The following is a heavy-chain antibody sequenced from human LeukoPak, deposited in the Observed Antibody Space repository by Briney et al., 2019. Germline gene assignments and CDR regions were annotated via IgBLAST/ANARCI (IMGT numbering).Heavy chain of an antibody. V-gene: IGHV1-46*01. J-gene: IGHJ3*02. CDR3: ARDGHKYSVSYLDAFDI. D-gene: IGHD1-26*01. Sequence: ASVKVSCKASGYTFTSYSMHWVRQAPGQGLEWMGVINPSGGSTSFAQKFQGRVTMTRDTSTSTVYMELSGLRSEDTAVYYCARDGHKYSVSYLDAFDIWGQETMVTVSS. CDR2: INPSGGST. CDR1: GYTFTSYS.